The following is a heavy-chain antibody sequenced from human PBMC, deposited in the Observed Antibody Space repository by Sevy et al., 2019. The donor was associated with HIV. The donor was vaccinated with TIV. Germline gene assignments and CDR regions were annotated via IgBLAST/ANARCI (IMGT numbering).Heavy chain of an antibody. Sequence: GGSLRLSCAASGFTFSNAWMSWVRQAPGKGLEWVGRIKSKTDGGTTDYAAPVKGRFTISRDDSKNTLYLQMNSPKTEDTAVYYCHYDSSGYYYPFDYWGQGTLVTVSS. CDR1: GFTFSNAW. V-gene: IGHV3-15*01. D-gene: IGHD3-22*01. CDR2: IKSKTDGGTT. J-gene: IGHJ4*02. CDR3: HYDSSGYYYPFDY.